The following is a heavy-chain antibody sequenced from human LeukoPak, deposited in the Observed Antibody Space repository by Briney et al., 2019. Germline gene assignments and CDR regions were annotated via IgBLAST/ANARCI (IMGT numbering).Heavy chain of an antibody. CDR3: ARGGELGIVDY. Sequence: GGSLRLSCAASGFTLSSYDMHWVRHATGKGLEWVSAIGTAGDTYYPGSVKGRFTISRENAKNSLYLQMNSLRAGDTAVYYCARGGELGIVDYWGQGTLVTVSS. CDR1: GFTLSSYD. CDR2: IGTAGDT. V-gene: IGHV3-13*01. D-gene: IGHD7-27*01. J-gene: IGHJ4*02.